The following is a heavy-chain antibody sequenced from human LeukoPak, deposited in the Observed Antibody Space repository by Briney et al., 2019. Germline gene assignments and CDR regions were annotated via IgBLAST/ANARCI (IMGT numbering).Heavy chain of an antibody. CDR3: ARAKRKSMVRGVIIEGNWFDP. J-gene: IGHJ5*02. CDR1: GYTFTGYY. V-gene: IGHV1-18*04. Sequence: GASVKVSCKASGYTFTGYYMHWVRQAPGQGLEWMGWISAYNGNTNYAQKLQGRVTMTTDTSTSTAYMELRSLRSDDTAVYYCARAKRKSMVRGVIIEGNWFDPWGQGTLVTVSS. CDR2: ISAYNGNT. D-gene: IGHD3-10*01.